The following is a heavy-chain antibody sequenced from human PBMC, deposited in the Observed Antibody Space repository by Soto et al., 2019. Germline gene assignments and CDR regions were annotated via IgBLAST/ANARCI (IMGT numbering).Heavy chain of an antibody. Sequence: EVQLVESGGNLVQPGGSLRFSCVASGFTFSSYWMTWVRQAPGKGLEWVGNIKQDGGEKNYVDSVKGRFTISRDNAKNSVYLQMNSLRAEDTAVYYCAREIVVARGASYFDSWGPGTLVTVSS. CDR3: AREIVVARGASYFDS. J-gene: IGHJ4*02. CDR2: IKQDGGEK. V-gene: IGHV3-7*04. D-gene: IGHD2-2*01. CDR1: GFTFSSYW.